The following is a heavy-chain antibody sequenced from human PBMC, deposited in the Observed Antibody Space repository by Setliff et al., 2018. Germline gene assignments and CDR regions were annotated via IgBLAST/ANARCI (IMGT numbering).Heavy chain of an antibody. CDR1: GGSLRSNF. V-gene: IGHV4-39*01. J-gene: IGHJ6*03. D-gene: IGHD3-10*01. Sequence: PSETLSLTCTVSGGSLRSNFWGWIRQPPGKGLEWIGSTYYSGDTSYNPSLKSRVTMSVDMSRNQFSLKLSSVTAADTAVYSCARHVGIRGRGYNYYYCYMDVWGKGTTVTVSS. CDR2: TYYSGDT. CDR3: ARHVGIRGRGYNYYYCYMDV.